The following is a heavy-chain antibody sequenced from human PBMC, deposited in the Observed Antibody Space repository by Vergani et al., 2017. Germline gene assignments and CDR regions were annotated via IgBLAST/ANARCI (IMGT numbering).Heavy chain of an antibody. V-gene: IGHV4-61*01. CDR1: GDSVRRDNYY. D-gene: IGHD3-9*01. CDR2: IYYSGST. CDR3: AGESSVYFVSALDV. Sequence: QVQLQESGPGLVKPSETLSLTCTVSGDSVRRDNYYWSWIRQPPGKGLEWIGYIYYSGSTNYNPALKSRVTFSVDTSKNQFSLKLSSVTAADTAVYYCAGESSVYFVSALDVWGQGTTVTVSS. J-gene: IGHJ6*02.